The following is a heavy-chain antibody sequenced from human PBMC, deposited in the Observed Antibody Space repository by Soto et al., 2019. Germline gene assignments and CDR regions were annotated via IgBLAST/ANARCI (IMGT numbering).Heavy chain of an antibody. CDR1: GGSFSGYY. CDR2: INHSGST. J-gene: IGHJ6*02. D-gene: IGHD6-13*01. Sequence: SDTLSLTCAVYGGSFSGYYWSWIRQTPGKGLEWIGEINHSGSTNYNPSLKSRVTISVDTSKNQFSLKLSSVTAADTAVYYCARAYSSSWYYYYYGMDVWGQGTTVT. V-gene: IGHV4-34*01. CDR3: ARAYSSSWYYYYYGMDV.